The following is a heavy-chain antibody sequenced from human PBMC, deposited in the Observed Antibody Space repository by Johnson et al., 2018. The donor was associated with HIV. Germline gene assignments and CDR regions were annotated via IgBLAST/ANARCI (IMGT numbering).Heavy chain of an antibody. CDR3: ARGRGALDI. CDR1: GFTFSSYW. J-gene: IGHJ3*02. V-gene: IGHV3-7*04. CDR2: IKQDGSEK. D-gene: IGHD3-16*01. Sequence: VQVVESGGGLVQPGGSLRLSCAASGFTFSSYWMTWVRQAPGKGLEWVANIKQDGSEKYYVDYVKGRFTISRDNAKNSLYQQMNSLRAEDTAVYYCARGRGALDIWGQGTMVTVSS.